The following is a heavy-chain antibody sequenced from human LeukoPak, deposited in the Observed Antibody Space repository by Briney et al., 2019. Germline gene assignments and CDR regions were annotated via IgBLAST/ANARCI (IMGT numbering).Heavy chain of an antibody. CDR3: VRDTGSGWDFDY. Sequence: PGGSLRLSCAASGFSFNAYAILWGRQAPGKGLEWVSLVKGDGVTTDYANSVKGRFTVSRDNSKNSLYLQMSNLRTEDTALYYCVRDTGSGWDFDYWGQGTLVTVSS. D-gene: IGHD6-19*01. V-gene: IGHV3-43*02. J-gene: IGHJ4*02. CDR2: VKGDGVTT. CDR1: GFSFNAYA.